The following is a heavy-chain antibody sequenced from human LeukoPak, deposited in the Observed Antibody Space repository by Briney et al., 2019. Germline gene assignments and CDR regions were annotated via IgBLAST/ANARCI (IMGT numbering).Heavy chain of an antibody. V-gene: IGHV3-30-3*01. J-gene: IGHJ4*02. Sequence: AGGSLRLSCAASGFTFSSYAMHWVRQAPGKGLEWVADISYDGSNKYYADSVKGRFTISRDNSKNTLYLQMNSLRAEDTAVYYCARSRSIVGATILDYWGQGTLVTVSS. CDR3: ARSRSIVGATILDY. CDR1: GFTFSSYA. CDR2: ISYDGSNK. D-gene: IGHD1-26*01.